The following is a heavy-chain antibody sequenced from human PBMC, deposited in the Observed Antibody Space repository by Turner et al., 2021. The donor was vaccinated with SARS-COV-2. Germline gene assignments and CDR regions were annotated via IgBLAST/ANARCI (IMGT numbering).Heavy chain of an antibody. J-gene: IGHJ4*02. D-gene: IGHD6-19*01. CDR1: GFTFRDYF. CDR3: ARGVTVAGITPCGY. Sequence: QVHLVESGGCLVKPGGSLRLSCSASGFTFRDYFMTWMRQAPGKGLEWVAHISEDGNDIFYPDSVRGHFTFSRDNAKNSLYLQMNSLRAEDTAVYYCARGVTVAGITPCGYWGQGTLVTVSS. V-gene: IGHV3-11*04. CDR2: ISEDGNDI.